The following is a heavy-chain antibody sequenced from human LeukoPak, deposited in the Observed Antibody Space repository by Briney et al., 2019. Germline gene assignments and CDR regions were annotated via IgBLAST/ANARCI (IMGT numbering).Heavy chain of an antibody. D-gene: IGHD3-9*01. CDR2: ILGSGGST. CDR3: AKWGDYDVLTGYYVPDY. V-gene: IGHV3-23*01. J-gene: IGHJ4*02. CDR1: GFTFSNYA. Sequence: GGSLRLSCATSGFTFSNYAMSWVRQAPGKGLEWVSAILGSGGSTYYADSVKGRFTVSRDNSKSTLYLQMNGLRAEDTALYYCAKWGDYDVLTGYYVPDYWGQGTLVTVSS.